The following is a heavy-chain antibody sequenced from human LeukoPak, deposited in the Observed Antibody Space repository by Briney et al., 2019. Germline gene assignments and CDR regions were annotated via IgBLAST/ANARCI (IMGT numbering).Heavy chain of an antibody. CDR2: ISYDGSNK. CDR3: ARDQQNYYDSSGYYYVVEDRFDY. D-gene: IGHD3-22*01. V-gene: IGHV3-30*04. J-gene: IGHJ4*02. Sequence: GGSLRLSCAASGFTFSSYAMHWVRQAPGKGLEWVAVISYDGSNKYYADSVKGRFTISRDNSKNTLYLQMNSLRSDDTAVYYCARDQQNYYDSSGYYYVVEDRFDYWGQGTLVTVSS. CDR1: GFTFSSYA.